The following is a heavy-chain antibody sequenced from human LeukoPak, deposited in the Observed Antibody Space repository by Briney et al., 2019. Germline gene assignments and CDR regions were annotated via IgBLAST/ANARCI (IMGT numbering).Heavy chain of an antibody. Sequence: GGSLRLSCTASGFTLSLYSMHWVRQAPGKGLEWVSSIGRSSQYIYYGDSVRGRLTISRDNAKNSLYLDMNSPRAEDTAVYYCARDASNIDFAPYFYYMDVWGKGTTVTVSS. CDR1: GFTLSLYS. J-gene: IGHJ6*03. CDR3: ARDASNIDFAPYFYYMDV. V-gene: IGHV3-21*01. CDR2: IGRSSQYI. D-gene: IGHD3-3*01.